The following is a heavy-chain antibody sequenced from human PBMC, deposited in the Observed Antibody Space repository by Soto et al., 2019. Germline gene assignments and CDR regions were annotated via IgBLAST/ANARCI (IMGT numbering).Heavy chain of an antibody. CDR2: ISGYNGDT. V-gene: IGHV1-18*01. CDR1: GYSFTSSG. D-gene: IGHD3-9*01. Sequence: ASVKVSCKASGYSFTSSGISWVRQAPGQGFEWVGWISGYNGDTNYAPKFRGRVIMTKDTSTTTAYMELTTLTSDDTAVYYCARDYDIWGEDWFDPWGQGTLVTVSS. J-gene: IGHJ5*02. CDR3: ARDYDIWGEDWFDP.